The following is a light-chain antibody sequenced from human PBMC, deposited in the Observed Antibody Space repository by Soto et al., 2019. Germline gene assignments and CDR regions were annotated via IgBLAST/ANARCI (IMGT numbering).Light chain of an antibody. Sequence: DIQLTQSPSFLSASVGDRVTITCRASQGISSYLAWYQQKPGKAPKLLIYAASTLQSGVPSRFSGSGSGTEFTLTISSLQPEEFATYYCQQLNSYPVTFGPGTKVDIK. V-gene: IGKV1-9*01. CDR2: AAS. J-gene: IGKJ3*01. CDR3: QQLNSYPVT. CDR1: QGISSY.